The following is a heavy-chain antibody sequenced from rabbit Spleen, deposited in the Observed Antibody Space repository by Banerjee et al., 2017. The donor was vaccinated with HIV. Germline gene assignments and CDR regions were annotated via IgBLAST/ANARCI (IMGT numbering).Heavy chain of an antibody. CDR2: SDPVFDYT. CDR1: GFSFSSAYY. Sequence: QSLEESGGDLVKPGASLTLTCTASGFSFSSAYYMCWVRQAPGKGLEWIGYSDPVFDYTYYANSVKGRFTISKTSSTTVTLQMTSLTAADTATYFCVRDQAGDADYGPYYLNLWGPGTLVTVS. CDR3: VRDQAGDADYGPYYLNL. V-gene: IGHV1S40*01. D-gene: IGHD2-1*01. J-gene: IGHJ4*01.